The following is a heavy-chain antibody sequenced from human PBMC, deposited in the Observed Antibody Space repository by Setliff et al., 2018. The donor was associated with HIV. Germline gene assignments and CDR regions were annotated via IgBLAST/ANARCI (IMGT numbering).Heavy chain of an antibody. CDR3: ARLRISGWDLDY. V-gene: IGHV4-38-2*01. D-gene: IGHD6-19*01. CDR2: IYHSGST. Sequence: SETLSPTCGVSGYSISSGYFWGWIRQPPGKGLEWIGSIYHSGSTYCNPSLKSRVTISLDTSKNQFSLKLTSVTAADTAVYYCARLRISGWDLDYWGQGTLVTVSS. CDR1: GYSISSGYF. J-gene: IGHJ4*02.